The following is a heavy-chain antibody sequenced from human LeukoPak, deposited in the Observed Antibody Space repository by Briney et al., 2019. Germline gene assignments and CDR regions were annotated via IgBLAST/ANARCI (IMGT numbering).Heavy chain of an antibody. CDR1: GFTFSTSE. Sequence: GGSLRLSCATSGFTFSTSEIHWVRQAPGEGLEWVSHISSTSSTIYYADSVKGRFTMSRDNAKNLVFLQMNSLRVEDTAVYYCARTKWQLPWTWGQGTQVTVSS. V-gene: IGHV3-48*03. J-gene: IGHJ5*02. D-gene: IGHD4-23*01. CDR2: ISSTSSTI. CDR3: ARTKWQLPWT.